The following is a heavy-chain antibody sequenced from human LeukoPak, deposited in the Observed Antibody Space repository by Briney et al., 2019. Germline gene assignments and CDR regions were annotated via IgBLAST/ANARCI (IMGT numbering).Heavy chain of an antibody. CDR1: GFTFSSYG. J-gene: IGHJ3*02. CDR3: ARGNGQQLVEGDAFDI. Sequence: GGSLRLSCAASGFTFSSYGMNWVRQAPGKGLEWVSYISSSGSTIYYADSVKGRFTISRDNAKNSLYLQMNSLRAEDTAVYYCARGNGQQLVEGDAFDIWGQGTMVTVSS. CDR2: ISSSGSTI. D-gene: IGHD6-13*01. V-gene: IGHV3-48*04.